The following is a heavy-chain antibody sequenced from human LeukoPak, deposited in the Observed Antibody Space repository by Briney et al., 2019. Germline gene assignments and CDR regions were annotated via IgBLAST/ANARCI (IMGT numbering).Heavy chain of an antibody. V-gene: IGHV3-23*01. CDR1: GFTFSSIG. D-gene: IGHD3-3*01. CDR2: VSGSGGRT. CDR3: ARDLGYYDFWSGYYSGGFDY. Sequence: PGGSLRLSCAASGFTFSSIGMSWVRQAPGKGLEWVSVVSGSGGRTSYADSVKGRFTISRDNSKDTLYLQMNSLRAEDTAVYYCARDLGYYDFWSGYYSGGFDYWGQGTLVTVSS. J-gene: IGHJ4*02.